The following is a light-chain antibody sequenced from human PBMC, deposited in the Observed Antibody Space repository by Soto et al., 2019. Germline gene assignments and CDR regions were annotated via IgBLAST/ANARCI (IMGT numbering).Light chain of an antibody. CDR1: SSDVGGYDY. J-gene: IGLJ1*01. Sequence: QSALTQPPSASGSPGQSVTISCTGTSSDVGGYDYVSWYQQRPGKAPKLLIHEVTKRPSGVPDRFSGSKSGNTASLTVSGLQAEDEADYYCSSYARRTLYVFGTGTKV. CDR3: SSYARRTLYV. CDR2: EVT. V-gene: IGLV2-8*01.